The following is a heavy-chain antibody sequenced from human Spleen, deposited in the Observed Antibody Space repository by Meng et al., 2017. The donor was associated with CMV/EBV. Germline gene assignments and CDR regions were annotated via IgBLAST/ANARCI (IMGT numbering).Heavy chain of an antibody. V-gene: IGHV1-18*01. D-gene: IGHD5-18*01. CDR3: ARAGFEDTAMVTNCLY. CDR2: INGYNGNT. Sequence: ASVKVSCKASGYTFTSYGITWVRQAPGQGLEWMGWINGYNGNTKYAQNFKDRVTMTRDTSTSTVYMELSSLRSEDTAVYYCARAGFEDTAMVTNCLYWGQGTLVTVSS. CDR1: GYTFTSYG. J-gene: IGHJ4*02.